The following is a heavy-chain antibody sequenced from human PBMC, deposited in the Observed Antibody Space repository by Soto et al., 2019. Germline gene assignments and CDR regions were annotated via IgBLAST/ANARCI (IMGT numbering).Heavy chain of an antibody. J-gene: IGHJ6*02. CDR2: MNPNRGNT. CDR1: GYTFTSYD. V-gene: IGHV1-8*01. Sequence: QVQLVQSGAEVKKPGASVKVSCKASGYTFTSYDINWVRQATGQGLEWMGWMNPNRGNTGYAQKFQGRVTMTRNTPIITADMDLSSLRSDDTAVYYCARRGYSSSWYYYYFYGMDVWGQGTAVTVSS. D-gene: IGHD6-13*01. CDR3: ARRGYSSSWYYYYFYGMDV.